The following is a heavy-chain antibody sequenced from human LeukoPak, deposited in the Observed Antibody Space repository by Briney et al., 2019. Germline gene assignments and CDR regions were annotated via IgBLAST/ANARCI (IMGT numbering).Heavy chain of an antibody. D-gene: IGHD4-23*01. CDR2: ISPHNGKT. Sequence: GASVKVSCKAFGYIFISHGISWVRQAPGQGLEWMGWISPHNGKTEYAQKFQGRVSMTRDRSTSTVYMELRSLRSDDTAVYYCARESPPLTTVITKYYQYFMDVWGKGTTVTVSS. V-gene: IGHV1-18*04. J-gene: IGHJ6*03. CDR3: ARESPPLTTVITKYYQYFMDV. CDR1: GYIFISHG.